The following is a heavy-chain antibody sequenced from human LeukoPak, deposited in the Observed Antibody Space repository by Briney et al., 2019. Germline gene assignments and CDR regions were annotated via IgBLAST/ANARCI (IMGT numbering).Heavy chain of an antibody. J-gene: IGHJ4*02. CDR1: GYTLTELS. Sequence: GSVKVSCKVSGYTLTELSMHWVRQAPGKGLEWMGGFDPEDGETIYAQKFRGRVTMTEDTSTDTAYMELSSLRSEDTAVYYCATSLFVGAFYGWGQGTLVTVSS. D-gene: IGHD1-26*01. CDR2: FDPEDGET. V-gene: IGHV1-24*01. CDR3: ATSLFVGAFYG.